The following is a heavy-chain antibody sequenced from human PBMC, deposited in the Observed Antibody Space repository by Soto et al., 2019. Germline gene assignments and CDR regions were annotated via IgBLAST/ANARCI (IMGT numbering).Heavy chain of an antibody. CDR2: IYYSGST. Sequence: PSETLSLTCTVSGGSISSYYWSWIRQPPGKGLEWIGYIYYSGSTNYNPPLKSRVTISVDTSKNQFSLKLSSVTAADTAVYYCARESAGIAARRGNWFDPWGQGTLVTVSS. J-gene: IGHJ5*02. D-gene: IGHD6-6*01. CDR1: GGSISSYY. CDR3: ARESAGIAARRGNWFDP. V-gene: IGHV4-59*01.